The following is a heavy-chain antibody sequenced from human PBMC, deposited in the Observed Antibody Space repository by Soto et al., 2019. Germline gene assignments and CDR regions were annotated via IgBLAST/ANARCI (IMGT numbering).Heavy chain of an antibody. D-gene: IGHD3-22*01. CDR2: IYYSGST. V-gene: IGHV4-31*03. CDR3: ARVSDDSSGYFYFDY. Sequence: TSETLSLTCTVSGGSISSGGYYWSWIRQHPGKGLEWIGYIYYSGSTYYNPSLKSRVTISVDTSKNQFSLKLSSVTAADTAVYYCARVSDDSSGYFYFDYWGQGTLVTVSS. J-gene: IGHJ4*02. CDR1: GGSISSGGYY.